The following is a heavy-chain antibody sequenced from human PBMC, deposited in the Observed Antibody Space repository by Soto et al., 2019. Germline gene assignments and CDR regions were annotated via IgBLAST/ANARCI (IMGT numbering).Heavy chain of an antibody. CDR3: ARRSRGSSAVGNYYYGMDV. V-gene: IGHV5-51*01. J-gene: IGHJ6*02. D-gene: IGHD6-25*01. CDR2: IYPGDSDT. CDR1: GYSFTSYW. Sequence: GGSLKISCKGSGYSFTSYWIGWVRQMPGKGLEWMGIIYPGDSDTRYSPSFQGQVTISADKSISTAYLQWSSLKASDTAMYYCARRSRGSSAVGNYYYGMDVWGQGTTVTVSS.